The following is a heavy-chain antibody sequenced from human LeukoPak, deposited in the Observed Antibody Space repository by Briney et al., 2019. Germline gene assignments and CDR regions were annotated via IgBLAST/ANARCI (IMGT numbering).Heavy chain of an antibody. V-gene: IGHV3-48*03. D-gene: IGHD6-13*01. CDR3: AKYALGRAAAAPV. J-gene: IGHJ6*04. CDR1: GFTFSSYE. Sequence: GGSLRLSCAASGFTFSSYEMNWVRQAPGKGLEWVSYISSSGSTIYYADSVKGRFTISRDNSKNTLYLQMNSLRAEDTAVYYCAKYALGRAAAAPVWGKGTTVTVSS. CDR2: ISSSGSTI.